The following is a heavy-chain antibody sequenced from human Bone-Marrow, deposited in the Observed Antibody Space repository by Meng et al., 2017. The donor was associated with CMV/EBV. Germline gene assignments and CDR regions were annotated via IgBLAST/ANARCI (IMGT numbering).Heavy chain of an antibody. Sequence: CEAAGFTFSDYYRNWIRQAPGKGLEWVSYISSSSSTIYYADSVKGRFTISRDNAKNSLYLQMNSLRAEDTAVYYCARDRRPRDNWFDPWGQGTLVTVSS. CDR3: ARDRRPRDNWFDP. CDR2: ISSSSSTI. CDR1: GFTFSDYY. D-gene: IGHD1-14*01. J-gene: IGHJ5*02. V-gene: IGHV3-11*01.